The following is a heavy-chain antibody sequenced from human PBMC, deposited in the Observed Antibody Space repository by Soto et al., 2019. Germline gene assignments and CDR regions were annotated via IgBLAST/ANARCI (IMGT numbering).Heavy chain of an antibody. Sequence: QVQLQESGPGLVKPSGTLTLTCVVSGGSISNNNWWSWVRQSPGKGLEWIGEIYHRGSINYNPSPXSXLTVSVAKSKTQFSLKLSSVTAADTAVYYCARVRAAGTCFDYWGQGTLVTVSS. D-gene: IGHD6-13*01. J-gene: IGHJ4*02. CDR1: GGSISNNNW. CDR3: ARVRAAGTCFDY. CDR2: IYHRGSI. V-gene: IGHV4-4*02.